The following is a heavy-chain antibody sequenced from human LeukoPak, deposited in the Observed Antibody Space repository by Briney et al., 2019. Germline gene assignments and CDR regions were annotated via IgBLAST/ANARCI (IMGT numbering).Heavy chain of an antibody. J-gene: IGHJ4*02. CDR3: ATPGRIAVAGQFDY. V-gene: IGHV4-34*01. D-gene: IGHD6-19*01. Sequence: PSETLSLTCAVYGGSFSGYYWGWIRQPPGEGLEWIGYTYYSSSTYYNPSLKSRVTISVDTSKNQFSLMLNSVTAADTAVYYCATPGRIAVAGQFDYWGQGTLVAVSS. CDR2: TYYSSST. CDR1: GGSFSGYY.